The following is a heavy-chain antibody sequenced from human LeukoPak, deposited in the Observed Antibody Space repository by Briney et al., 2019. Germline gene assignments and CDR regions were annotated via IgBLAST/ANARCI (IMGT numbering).Heavy chain of an antibody. CDR1: GGTFSSYA. CDR2: IIPIFGTA. D-gene: IGHD2-2*02. J-gene: IGHJ5*02. CDR3: ASRYCSSTSCYNSYNWFDP. V-gene: IGHV1-69*05. Sequence: ASVKVSCKASGGTFSSYAISWVRQAPGQGLEWMGGIIPIFGTANYAQKLQGRVTITTDESTSTAYMELSSLRSEDTAVYYCASRYCSSTSCYNSYNWFDPWGQGTLVTVSS.